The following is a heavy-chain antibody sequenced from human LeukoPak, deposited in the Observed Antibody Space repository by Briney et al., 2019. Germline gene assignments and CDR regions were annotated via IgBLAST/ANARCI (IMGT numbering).Heavy chain of an antibody. Sequence: ASVKISCKVSGYTFTDYYIHWVQQAPGKGLEWMGLVDPEDGETIYAEKFQGRVTITADTSTDTAYMELSSLRSEDTAVYYCATDPLSNNYDHWGQGTLVTVSS. CDR1: GYTFTDYY. CDR3: ATDPLSNNYDH. J-gene: IGHJ5*02. D-gene: IGHD1-20*01. CDR2: VDPEDGET. V-gene: IGHV1-69-2*01.